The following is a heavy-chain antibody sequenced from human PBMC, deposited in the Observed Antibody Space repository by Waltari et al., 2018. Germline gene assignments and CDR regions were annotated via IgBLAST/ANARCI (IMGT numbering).Heavy chain of an antibody. V-gene: IGHV4-30-4*08. CDR2: IYYSGST. CDR3: AREYDFWSRLSYMDV. J-gene: IGHJ6*03. CDR1: GGAISSGDYF. Sequence: QVQLQESGPGLVKPSQPLSLTCPVSGGAISSGDYFGSWLGHPPGKGLEWIGYIYYSGSTYYNPSLKSRVTISVDTSKNQFSLKLSSVTAADTAVYYCAREYDFWSRLSYMDVWGKGTTVTISS. D-gene: IGHD3-3*01.